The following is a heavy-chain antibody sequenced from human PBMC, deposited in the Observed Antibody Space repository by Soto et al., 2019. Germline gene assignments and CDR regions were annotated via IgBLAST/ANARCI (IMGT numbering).Heavy chain of an antibody. CDR2: IIPIFGTA. Sequence: QVQLVQSGAEVKKPGSSVKVSCKASGGTFSSYAISWVRQAPGQGLEWMGGIIPIFGTANYAQEFQGRVTITSDESTSTAYMDLSSLRSEDTAVYYCARVPPRYCSGGSCYSFDYWGQGTLVTISS. J-gene: IGHJ4*02. D-gene: IGHD2-15*01. CDR1: GGTFSSYA. V-gene: IGHV1-69*05. CDR3: ARVPPRYCSGGSCYSFDY.